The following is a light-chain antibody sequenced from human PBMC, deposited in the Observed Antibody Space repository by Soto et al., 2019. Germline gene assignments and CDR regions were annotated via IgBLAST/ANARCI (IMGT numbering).Light chain of an antibody. CDR1: QSVASN. CDR3: QQSYAT. J-gene: IGKJ1*01. CDR2: GAS. Sequence: EIVMTQSPATLSVSPGERATLSCRASQSVASNLAWYQQKPGQAPRLLIYGASTRATGIPARFSGSGSGTDFTLTISRLEPEDFAVYYCQQSYATFGQGTKVEIK. V-gene: IGKV3-15*01.